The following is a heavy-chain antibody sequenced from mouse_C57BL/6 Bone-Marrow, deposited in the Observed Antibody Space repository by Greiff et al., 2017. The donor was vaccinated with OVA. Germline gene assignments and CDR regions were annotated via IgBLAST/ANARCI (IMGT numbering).Heavy chain of an antibody. V-gene: IGHV2-9*01. J-gene: IGHJ2*01. CDR1: GFSLTSYG. CDR3: AKHLTSITTVVAPFDY. D-gene: IGHD1-1*01. CDR2: IWGGGST. Sequence: VQLQQSGPGLVAPSQSLSITCTVSGFSLTSYGVDWVRQPPGKGLEWLGVIWGGGSTNYNSALMSRLSISKDNSKSQVFLKMNSLQTDDTAMYYCAKHLTSITTVVAPFDYWGQGTTLTVSS.